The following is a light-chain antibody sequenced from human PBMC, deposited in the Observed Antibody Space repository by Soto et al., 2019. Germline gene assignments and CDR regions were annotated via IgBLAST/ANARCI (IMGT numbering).Light chain of an antibody. CDR2: DVI. V-gene: IGLV2-14*01. Sequence: QSALTQPASVSASPGQSITISCTGTSTDIGGFDSVSWYQQHPGKAPKLMIYDVIDRPSGVSNRFSGSKSGDTASLTISGLQAEDEADYYCSSYTTSSTLVFGGGTKVTVL. J-gene: IGLJ2*01. CDR3: SSYTTSSTLV. CDR1: STDIGGFDS.